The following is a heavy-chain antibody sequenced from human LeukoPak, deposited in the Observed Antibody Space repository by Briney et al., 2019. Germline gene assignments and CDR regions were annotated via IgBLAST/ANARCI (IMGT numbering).Heavy chain of an antibody. Sequence: GGSLRLSCAASGFTFISYAMSWVRQAPGKGLEWVSAISGSGGSTYYADSVKGRFTISRDNSKNTLYLQMNSLRAEDTAVYYCAKDRPRYCSGGSCYSNWFDPWGQGTLVTVSS. CDR2: ISGSGGST. V-gene: IGHV3-23*01. CDR1: GFTFISYA. CDR3: AKDRPRYCSGGSCYSNWFDP. D-gene: IGHD2-15*01. J-gene: IGHJ5*02.